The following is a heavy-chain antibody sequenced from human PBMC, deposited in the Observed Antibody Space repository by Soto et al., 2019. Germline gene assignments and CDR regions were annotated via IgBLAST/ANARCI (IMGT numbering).Heavy chain of an antibody. CDR3: LKDCRVSS. J-gene: IGHJ5*02. V-gene: IGHV3-23*01. CDR1: GFTFRSSA. CDR2: ISGSGVTT. Sequence: EVLLLESGGGLVQPGGSLRLSCAASGFTFRSSAMAWVRQAPGKGLEWVSAISGSGVTTNYADSVKGRFTISRDNSKNTQLLQMNSLRVEDKAVYYCLKDCRVSSWDQGTLVSVS. D-gene: IGHD2-8*01.